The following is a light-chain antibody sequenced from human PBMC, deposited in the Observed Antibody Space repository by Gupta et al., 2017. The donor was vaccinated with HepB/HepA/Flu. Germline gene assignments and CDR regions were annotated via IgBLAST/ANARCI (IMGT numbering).Light chain of an antibody. CDR1: QGISNH. V-gene: IGKV1-8*01. CDR3: QQYYNYLSWT. CDR2: DAS. Sequence: AIRMTQSTSSFSASTGDRVTITCRASQGISNHLVWYQQKPGKAPKLLIFDASTLHSGVPSRFSGSGSGTDFTLTISNLQSEDFATYYCQQYYNYLSWTFGQGTKVEIK. J-gene: IGKJ1*01.